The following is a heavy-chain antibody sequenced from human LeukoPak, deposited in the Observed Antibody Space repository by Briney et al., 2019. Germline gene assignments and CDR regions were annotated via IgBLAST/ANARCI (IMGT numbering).Heavy chain of an antibody. J-gene: IGHJ4*02. CDR3: AREGIAVAGLDY. V-gene: IGHV4-31*03. CDR2: IYYSGST. CDR1: GGSISSGGYY. Sequence: PSQTLSLTCTVSGGSISSGGYYWSWIRRHPGKGLEWIGYIYYSGSTYYNPSLKSRVTISVDTSKNQFSLKLSSVTAADTAVYYCAREGIAVAGLDYWGQGTLVTVSS. D-gene: IGHD6-19*01.